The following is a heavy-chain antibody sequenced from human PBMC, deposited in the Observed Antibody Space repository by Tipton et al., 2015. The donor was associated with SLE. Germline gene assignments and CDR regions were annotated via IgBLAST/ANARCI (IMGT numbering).Heavy chain of an antibody. CDR2: IYTSGST. CDR3: ARDEYRYDTTGYHLLGHFDF. D-gene: IGHD3-22*01. CDR1: GGSISSDSYY. J-gene: IGHJ4*02. V-gene: IGHV4-61*02. Sequence: TLSLTCTVSGGSISSDSYYWSWIRQPAGKGLEWIGRIYTSGSTNYNPSLKSRVTISVDTSKNQFSLNLSSVTAADTAVYYCARDEYRYDTTGYHLLGHFDFWGQGTLVTVSS.